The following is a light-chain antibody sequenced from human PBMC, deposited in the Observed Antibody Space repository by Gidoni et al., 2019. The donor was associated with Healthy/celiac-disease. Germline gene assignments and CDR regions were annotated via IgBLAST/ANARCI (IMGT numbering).Light chain of an antibody. CDR2: LGS. CDR1: QSLLHSNGYNY. CDR3: MQALQTPPWT. V-gene: IGKV2-28*01. Sequence: DIVMTQSPLSLPVTPGEPASISCRSSQSLLHSNGYNYLDWYRQKPGQSPQLLIYLGSNRAYGVTARFSGSGSGTDVTMKISRVEAEDVGVYYCMQALQTPPWTFGQGTKVEIK. J-gene: IGKJ1*01.